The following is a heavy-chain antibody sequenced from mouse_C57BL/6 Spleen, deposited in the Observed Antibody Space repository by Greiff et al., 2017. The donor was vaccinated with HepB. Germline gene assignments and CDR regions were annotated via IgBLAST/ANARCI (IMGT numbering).Heavy chain of an antibody. J-gene: IGHJ1*03. CDR2: IYPGDGDT. CDR3: ARLGNYYGSSYGWYFDV. V-gene: IGHV1-80*01. D-gene: IGHD1-1*01. Sequence: QVQLQQSGAELVKPGASVKISCKASGYAFSSYWMNWVKQRPGKGLEWIGQIYPGDGDTNYNGKFKGKATLTADKSSSTAYMQLSSLTSEDSAVYFCARLGNYYGSSYGWYFDVWGTGTTVTVSS. CDR1: GYAFSSYW.